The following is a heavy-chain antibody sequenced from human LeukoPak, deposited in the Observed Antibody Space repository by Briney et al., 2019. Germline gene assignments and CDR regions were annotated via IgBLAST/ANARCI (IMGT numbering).Heavy chain of an antibody. CDR1: GFSFSSHA. V-gene: IGHV3-30-3*01. J-gene: IGHJ4*02. CDR2: ISYDGSNK. D-gene: IGHD3-22*01. Sequence: GGSLRLSCAASGFSFSSHAMHWVRQAPGKGLEWVTVISYDGSNKYYADSVKGRFTISRDNSKNTLYLQMNSLRAEDTAVYYCARDAYDSSGYLFDYWGQGTLVNVSS. CDR3: ARDAYDSSGYLFDY.